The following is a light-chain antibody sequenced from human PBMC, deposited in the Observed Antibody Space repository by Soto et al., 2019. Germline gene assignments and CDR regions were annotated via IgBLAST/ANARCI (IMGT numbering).Light chain of an antibody. J-gene: IGKJ5*01. V-gene: IGKV1D-12*01. CDR2: AAS. Sequence: EIQMTQSPATLSASVRVRVTITCMACQSISSWLAWYHQKPGKAPNLLFYAASSLQSGVPSMFGCSGFGTDFTLTISSLQSEVFATYFFHQSNSFPITFGQGTRLEIK. CDR3: HQSNSFPIT. CDR1: QSISSW.